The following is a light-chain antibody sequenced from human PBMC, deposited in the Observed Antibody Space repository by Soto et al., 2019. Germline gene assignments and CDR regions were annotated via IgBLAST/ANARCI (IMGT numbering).Light chain of an antibody. CDR1: QSVLYSSNNKNY. Sequence: DIVMTQSPDSLAVSLGERATINCKSSQSVLYSSNNKNYLAWYQQKPGQPPKLLIYWASTRESGVPDRFSGSGSGTDFTFTISSLQAEDVAVYYFQQYYSPPTFGGGTKVEIK. J-gene: IGKJ4*01. CDR3: QQYYSPPT. V-gene: IGKV4-1*01. CDR2: WAS.